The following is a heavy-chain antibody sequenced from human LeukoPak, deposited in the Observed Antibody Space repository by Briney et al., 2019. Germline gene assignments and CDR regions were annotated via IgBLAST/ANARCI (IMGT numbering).Heavy chain of an antibody. D-gene: IGHD3-10*01. CDR1: GGSISSSSYY. J-gene: IGHJ4*02. CDR3: ASFTSSASGSLTYSDY. V-gene: IGHV4-39*01. Sequence: SETRSLTCTVPGGSISSSSYYWGWIRQPPGKGLEWIGSIYYSGSTYYNPSLKSRVTISVDTSKNQFSLKVNSVTAADTAVYYCASFTSSASGSLTYSDYWGEGTLVTASS. CDR2: IYYSGST.